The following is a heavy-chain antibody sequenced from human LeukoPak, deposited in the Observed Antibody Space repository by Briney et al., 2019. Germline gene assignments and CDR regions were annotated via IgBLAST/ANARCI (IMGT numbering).Heavy chain of an antibody. CDR1: GFTFSNYW. CDR3: AKGGAVAAATQKDFDY. V-gene: IGHV3-23*01. D-gene: IGHD6-13*01. J-gene: IGHJ4*02. Sequence: GGSLRLSCEGSGFTFSNYWMTWVRQAPGKGLEWVSAISGSGGSTYYADSVKGRFTISRDNSKNTLYLQMNSLRAEDTAVYYCAKGGAVAAATQKDFDYWGQGTLVTVSS. CDR2: ISGSGGST.